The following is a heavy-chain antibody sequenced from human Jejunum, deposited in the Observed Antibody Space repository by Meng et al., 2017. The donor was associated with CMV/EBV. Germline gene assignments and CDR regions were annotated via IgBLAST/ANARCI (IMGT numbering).Heavy chain of an antibody. CDR2: ICDDGSDL. D-gene: IGHD1-26*01. CDR1: FPFSNYY. Sequence: FPFSNYYMSWIRLAPGKGLEWISYICDDGSDLFYGDSVRGRFTISRDNAKNSLYLQINSLRVEDTAVYYCVRDILRVGITYYFDYWGQGTLGTVSS. J-gene: IGHJ4*02. V-gene: IGHV3-11*04. CDR3: VRDILRVGITYYFDY.